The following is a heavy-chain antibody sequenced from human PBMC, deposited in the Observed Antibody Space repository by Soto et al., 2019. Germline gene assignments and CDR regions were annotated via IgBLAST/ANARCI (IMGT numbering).Heavy chain of an antibody. CDR2: IYSSGGT. D-gene: IGHD3-16*01. CDR1: SGSISSYY. CDR3: ARDKLGAYYDY. Sequence: QVQLQESGPGLVKPSETLSLTCTVSSGSISSYYWSWIRQPPGKGLEWIGYIYSSGGTNYNPSLKSRVTMSLDTSKNQFSLKLNSVTAADTAVYYCARDKLGAYYDYWGQGTLVTVSS. J-gene: IGHJ4*02. V-gene: IGHV4-59*01.